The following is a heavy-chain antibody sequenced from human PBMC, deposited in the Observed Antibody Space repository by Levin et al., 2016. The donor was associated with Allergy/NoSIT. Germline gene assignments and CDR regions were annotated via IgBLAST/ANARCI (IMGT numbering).Heavy chain of an antibody. Sequence: WVRQAPGQGLEWMGLISPSGGSTIYPKKFQGRVAMTRDTSTSTVYMDLSSLTSEDTAVYFCARAPSRVANTIQSQTFDYWGQGTLVTVSS. CDR2: ISPSGGST. V-gene: IGHV1-46*01. D-gene: IGHD3-10*01. J-gene: IGHJ4*02. CDR3: ARAPSRVANTIQSQTFDY.